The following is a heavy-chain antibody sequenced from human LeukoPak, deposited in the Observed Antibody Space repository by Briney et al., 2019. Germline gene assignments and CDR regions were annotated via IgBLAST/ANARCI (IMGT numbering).Heavy chain of an antibody. V-gene: IGHV3-7*01. D-gene: IGHD3-16*02. CDR3: ARDYR. Sequence: GGSLRLSCAASGFTFSSDWMSWVRQAPGKGLEWVANIKQDGSEKYYVDSVKGRFTISRDNAKNSLYLQMNSLRAEDTAVYYCARDYRWGQGTLVTVSS. J-gene: IGHJ4*02. CDR2: IKQDGSEK. CDR1: GFTFSSDW.